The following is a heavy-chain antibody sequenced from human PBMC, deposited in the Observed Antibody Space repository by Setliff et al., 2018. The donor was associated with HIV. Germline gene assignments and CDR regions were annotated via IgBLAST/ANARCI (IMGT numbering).Heavy chain of an antibody. J-gene: IGHJ4*02. CDR1: GGSFSGYY. CDR2: INHSGST. Sequence: ETLSLTCAVFGGSFSGYYWNWIRQPPGKGLEWIGEINHSGSTDYNPSLKSRVTISVDTSKNQFSLNLSSVTAADTAVYYCARYDYGDFDYWGQGTPGTVSS. CDR3: ARYDYGDFDY. V-gene: IGHV4-34*01. D-gene: IGHD4-17*01.